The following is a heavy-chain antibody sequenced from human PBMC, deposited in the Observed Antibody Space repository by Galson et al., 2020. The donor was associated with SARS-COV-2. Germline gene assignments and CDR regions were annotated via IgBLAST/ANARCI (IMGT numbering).Heavy chain of an antibody. J-gene: IGHJ4*02. CDR3: ARGEKWYGELLFDY. CDR2: FSYGGST. Sequence: ASETLSLTCSVSGASISNSVSYWGCIRQPPGKGLEWIGSFSYGGSTYYNPSLKSRVTISVDTSKNQFSLRLTSVTAADTAVYYCARGEKWYGELLFDYWGQGTLVTVSS. V-gene: IGHV4-39*07. D-gene: IGHD3-10*01. CDR1: GASISNSVSY.